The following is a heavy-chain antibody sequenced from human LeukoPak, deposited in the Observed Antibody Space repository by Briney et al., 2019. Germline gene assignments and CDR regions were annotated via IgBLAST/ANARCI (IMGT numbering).Heavy chain of an antibody. CDR2: INPNSGGT. J-gene: IGHJ6*02. CDR1: GYTFTGYY. D-gene: IGHD3-10*01. V-gene: IGHV1-2*02. CDR3: AAVFEEGPKSKYYSMDV. Sequence: ASVKVSCKASGYTFTGYYMHWVRQAPGQGLEWMEWINPNSGGTNYAQKFQGRVTMTRDTSISTAYMELSRLRSDDTAVYYCAAVFEEGPKSKYYSMDVWGQGTTVTVSS.